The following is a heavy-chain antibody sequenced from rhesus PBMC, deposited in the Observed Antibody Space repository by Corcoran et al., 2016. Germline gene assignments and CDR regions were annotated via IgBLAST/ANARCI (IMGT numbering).Heavy chain of an antibody. CDR1: GYSISSGYY. D-gene: IGHD6-13*01. Sequence: QVQLQESGPGLVKPSETLSLTCGVSGYSISSGYYWGWIRQPPGKGLGWVGSIYGRGGSNYPHPPLKSRVTLSVEPSKNHFSLKLSSVSAADTAVYYCARAVAAGRNWYFDLWGPGTPITISS. V-gene: IGHV4S14*01. CDR2: IYGRGGSN. J-gene: IGHJ2*01. CDR3: ARAVAAGRNWYFDL.